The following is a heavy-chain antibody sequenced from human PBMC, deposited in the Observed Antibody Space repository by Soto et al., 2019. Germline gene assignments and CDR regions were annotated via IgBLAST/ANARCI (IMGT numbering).Heavy chain of an antibody. CDR1: GGSINSYW. D-gene: IGHD2-21*01. CDR2: VYSSGTT. CDR3: ARDIASYAYGEGY. J-gene: IGHJ4*02. V-gene: IGHV4-4*07. Sequence: SETLSLTCTVSGGSINSYWWSWIRQPAGKGLEWIGRVYSSGTTDYNPSLNSRATMSVETSKNQFSLKLSSVTAADTAVYYCARDIASYAYGEGYWGQGIQVTSPQ.